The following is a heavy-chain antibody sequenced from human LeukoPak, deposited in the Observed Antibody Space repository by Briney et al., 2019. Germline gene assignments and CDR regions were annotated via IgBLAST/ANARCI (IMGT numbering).Heavy chain of an antibody. CDR1: GFTFSSYA. D-gene: IGHD1-26*01. Sequence: GGSLRLACAASGFTFSSYAMHWVRQAPGKGLEYVSAISSNGGSTYYANSVKGRFTISRDNSKNTLYLQMNSLRAEDTALYYSATRRDSGTYLVYWGQGTLVTVSS. CDR3: ATRRDSGTYLVY. V-gene: IGHV3-64*01. J-gene: IGHJ4*02. CDR2: ISSNGGST.